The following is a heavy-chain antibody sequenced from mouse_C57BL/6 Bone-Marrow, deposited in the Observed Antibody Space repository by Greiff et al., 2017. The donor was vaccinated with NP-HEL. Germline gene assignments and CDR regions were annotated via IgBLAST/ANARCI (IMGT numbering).Heavy chain of an antibody. CDR1: GFTFSSYA. CDR2: ISDGGSYT. D-gene: IGHD2-4*01. J-gene: IGHJ4*01. Sequence: EVKVEESGGGLVQPGGSRKLSCAASGFTFSSYAMSWVRQTPEKRLEWVATISDGGSYTYYPDNVKGRFTISRDNAKNNLYLQMSHLKSEDTAMYYCARERIYYDYYYYAMDYWGQGTSVTVSS. CDR3: ARERIYYDYYYYAMDY. V-gene: IGHV5-4*01.